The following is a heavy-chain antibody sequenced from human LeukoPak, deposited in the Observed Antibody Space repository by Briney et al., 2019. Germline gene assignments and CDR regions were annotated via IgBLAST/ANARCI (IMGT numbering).Heavy chain of an antibody. Sequence: PGGSLRLSCAASGFTVNNKYMNWVRQAPGKGLEWVSVISSGDSTYYADSVKGRFAISRDNSKNTLYLQMNSLRAEDTAVYYCAKGGYCGGGSCYPMDVWGQGTTVTVSS. V-gene: IGHV3-53*01. J-gene: IGHJ6*02. CDR1: GFTVNNKY. CDR3: AKGGYCGGGSCYPMDV. D-gene: IGHD2-15*01. CDR2: ISSGDST.